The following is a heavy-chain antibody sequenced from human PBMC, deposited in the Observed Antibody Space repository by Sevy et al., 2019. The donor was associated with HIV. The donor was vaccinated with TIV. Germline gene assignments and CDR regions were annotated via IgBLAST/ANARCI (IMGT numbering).Heavy chain of an antibody. D-gene: IGHD2-15*01. CDR3: ARHGVDIVATSHCSGGSCYVGDYYYYGMDV. Sequence: SETLSLTCTVSGGSISSSSYYWGWIRQPPGKGLEWIGSIYYSGSTYYNPSLKSRVTISVDTTKNQFALKLSSVTAADTAVYYCARHGVDIVATSHCSGGSCYVGDYYYYGMDVWGQGTTVTVSS. CDR1: GGSISSSSYY. V-gene: IGHV4-39*01. J-gene: IGHJ6*02. CDR2: IYYSGST.